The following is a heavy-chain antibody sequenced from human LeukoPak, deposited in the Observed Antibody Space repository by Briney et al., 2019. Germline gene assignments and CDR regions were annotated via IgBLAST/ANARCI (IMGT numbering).Heavy chain of an antibody. CDR2: ISSSSSYI. CDR1: GFTFSSYS. CDR3: ARGWGYSYGYLKPPDY. J-gene: IGHJ4*02. Sequence: PGGSLRLSCAASGFTFSSYSMNWVRQAPGKGLEWVSSISSSSSYIYYADSVKGRFTISRDNAKNSLYLQMNSLRAEDTAVYYCARGWGYSYGYLKPPDYWGQGTLVTVSS. V-gene: IGHV3-21*01. D-gene: IGHD5-18*01.